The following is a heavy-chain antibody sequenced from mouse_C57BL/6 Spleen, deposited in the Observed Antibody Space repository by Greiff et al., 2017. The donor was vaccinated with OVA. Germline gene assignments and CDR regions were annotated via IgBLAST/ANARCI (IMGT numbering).Heavy chain of an antibody. D-gene: IGHD1-1*01. CDR1: GYAFSSSW. CDR3: ARSGDYYGSSYYFDY. J-gene: IGHJ2*01. CDR2: IYPGDGDT. V-gene: IGHV1-82*01. Sequence: VKLVESGPELVKPGASVKISCKASGYAFSSSWMNWVKQRPGKGLEWIGRIYPGDGDTNYNGKFKGKATLTADKSSSTAYMQLSSLTSEDSAVYFCARSGDYYGSSYYFDYWGQGTTLTVSS.